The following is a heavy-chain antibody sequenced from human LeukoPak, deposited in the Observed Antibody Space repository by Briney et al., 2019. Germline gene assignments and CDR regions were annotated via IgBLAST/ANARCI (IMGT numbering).Heavy chain of an antibody. V-gene: IGHV1-69*13. CDR2: IIPIFGTA. CDR3: ARDRGEGGYYYKGGSYFDY. CDR1: GYTFTSYH. D-gene: IGHD3-22*01. J-gene: IGHJ4*02. Sequence: SVKVSCKASGYTFTSYHMHWVRQAPGQGLEWMGGIIPIFGTANYAQKFQGRVTITADESTSTAYMELSSLRSEDTAVYYCARDRGEGGYYYKGGSYFDYWGQGTLVTVSS.